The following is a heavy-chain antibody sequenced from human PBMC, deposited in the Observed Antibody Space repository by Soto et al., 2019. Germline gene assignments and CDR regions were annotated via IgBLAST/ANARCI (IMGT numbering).Heavy chain of an antibody. J-gene: IGHJ4*02. CDR2: ISTYNGNP. CDR1: GYIFTSQG. CDR3: PRGRTRALDY. Sequence: QIQLVQYGAEVKKPGASVKVSCKASGYIFTSQGISWVRQAPGQGLEWMGWISTYNGNPNNAQKLQGRVTMTTNTSTTTAFLELRSLTSDDPPIYYCPRGRTRALDYWGQGTQVIVSS. D-gene: IGHD1-7*01. V-gene: IGHV1-18*01.